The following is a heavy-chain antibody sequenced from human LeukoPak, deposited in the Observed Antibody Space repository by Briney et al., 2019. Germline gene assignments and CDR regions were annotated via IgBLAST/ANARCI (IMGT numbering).Heavy chain of an antibody. J-gene: IGHJ6*02. D-gene: IGHD3-16*01. CDR2: ISYDGGYQ. V-gene: IGHV3-30*18. CDR1: GYTLTELS. CDR3: AKDRRMMSAHYGMDV. Sequence: SCKVSGYTLTELSMHWVRQAPGKGLEWVAVISYDGGYQYYADSVKGRLTISRDNSKNTVYLQLNSLRPEDTAVYYCAKDRRMMSAHYGMDVWGQGTTVTVSS.